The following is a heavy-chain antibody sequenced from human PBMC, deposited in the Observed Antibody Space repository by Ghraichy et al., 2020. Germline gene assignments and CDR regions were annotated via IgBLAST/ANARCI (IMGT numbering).Heavy chain of an antibody. V-gene: IGHV3-9*01. CDR1: GFTFDDYA. D-gene: IGHD3-3*01. CDR3: AKDITIFGVVAYGMDV. J-gene: IGHJ6*02. Sequence: GGSLRLSCAASGFTFDDYAMHWVRQAPGKGLEWVSGISWNSGSIGYADSVKGRFTISRDNAKNSLYLQMNSLRAEDTALYYCAKDITIFGVVAYGMDVWGQGTTVTVSS. CDR2: ISWNSGSI.